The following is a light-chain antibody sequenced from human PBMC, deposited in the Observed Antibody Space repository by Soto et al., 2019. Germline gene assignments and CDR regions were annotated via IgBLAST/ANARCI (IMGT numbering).Light chain of an antibody. J-gene: IGKJ1*01. CDR1: QSVSSTS. Sequence: EIVLTQSPGTLSLSPGERATLSCRASQSVSSTSLAWYQQKPGQAPRLLMYGASSRATGIPDRFSGSGSGTDFTLTINRLEPEDFAVYFCQQYDSSVWTFGQGTKVDIK. CDR2: GAS. V-gene: IGKV3-20*01. CDR3: QQYDSSVWT.